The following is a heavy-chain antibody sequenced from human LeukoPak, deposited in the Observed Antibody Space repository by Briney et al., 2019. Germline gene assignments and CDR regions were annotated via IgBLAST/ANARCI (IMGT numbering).Heavy chain of an antibody. Sequence: ASVTVSCKPSGYTFTSYGITWVRQAPGQGLEWMGWISAYNGNTNYAQKLQGRVTMTTDTSTSTAYLDLRSLRSDDTAVYYCARAEQYQLLLHWGQGTLVTVSS. CDR1: GYTFTSYG. CDR2: ISAYNGNT. D-gene: IGHD2-2*01. V-gene: IGHV1-18*01. J-gene: IGHJ4*02. CDR3: ARAEQYQLLLH.